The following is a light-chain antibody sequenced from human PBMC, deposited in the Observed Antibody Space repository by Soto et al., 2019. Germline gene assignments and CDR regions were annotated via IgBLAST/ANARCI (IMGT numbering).Light chain of an antibody. Sequence: DIQMTPAPSSPSATLADRVTITCQASQNINNYLNWYQQKPGRAPKLLIYDASNLEAGVPSRFRGSGSGTDFTFTISRLQPEDIATYYCQQYENLPTFGQGTRLEI. J-gene: IGKJ5*01. CDR3: QQYENLPT. CDR1: QNINNY. CDR2: DAS. V-gene: IGKV1-33*01.